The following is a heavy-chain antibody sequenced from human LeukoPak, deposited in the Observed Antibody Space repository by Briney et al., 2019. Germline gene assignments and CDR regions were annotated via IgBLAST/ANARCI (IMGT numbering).Heavy chain of an antibody. Sequence: SETLSLTCTVSGGSVSSGTYYWSWIRQPPGKGLEWIGYIFYSGSTSYNSSLKSRVTMSVDTSKNQFSLKLSSVTAADTAVYYCARNGGSYSFDYWGQGTLVTVSS. J-gene: IGHJ4*02. D-gene: IGHD1-26*01. CDR3: ARNGGSYSFDY. CDR2: IFYSGST. V-gene: IGHV4-61*01. CDR1: GGSVSSGTYY.